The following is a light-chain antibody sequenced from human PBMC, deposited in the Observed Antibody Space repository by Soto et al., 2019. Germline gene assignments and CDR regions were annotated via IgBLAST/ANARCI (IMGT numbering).Light chain of an antibody. J-gene: IGKJ1*01. CDR1: QSVSSIY. CDR3: QPYGGLSQT. V-gene: IGKV3-20*01. CDR2: GAS. Sequence: EIVLTQSPGTLSLSPGERATLSCRASQSVSSIYLAWYQQKPGQAPRLLIYGASSRATGIPDSFSGSGSGTDFTLTISSLELKEFEVYYLQPYGGLSQTFRQETKVEI.